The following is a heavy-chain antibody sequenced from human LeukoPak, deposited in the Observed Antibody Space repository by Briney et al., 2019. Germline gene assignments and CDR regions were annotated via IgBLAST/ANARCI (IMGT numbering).Heavy chain of an antibody. CDR2: IYYSGST. J-gene: IGHJ4*02. D-gene: IGHD3-10*01. Sequence: SETLSLTCTVPGGSISSSSYYWGWIRQPPGKGLEWIGSIYYSGSTYYNPSLKSRVTISVDTSKNQFSLKLSSVTAADTAMYYCARVMRVLRGVFDNWGQGTLVTVSS. CDR3: ARVMRVLRGVFDN. V-gene: IGHV4-39*07. CDR1: GGSISSSSYY.